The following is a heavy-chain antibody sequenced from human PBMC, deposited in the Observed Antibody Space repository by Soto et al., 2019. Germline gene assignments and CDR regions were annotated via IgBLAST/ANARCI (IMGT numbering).Heavy chain of an antibody. D-gene: IGHD5-12*01. CDR2: IWYDGSNK. Sequence: GGSLRLSCAASGFTFSSYGMHWVRQVPGKGLEWVAVIWYDGSNKYYADSVKGRFTISRDNSKNTLYLQMNSLRAEDTAVYYCARGSGYHDLYGMDVWGQGTTVTVSS. CDR1: GFTFSSYG. J-gene: IGHJ6*02. CDR3: ARGSGYHDLYGMDV. V-gene: IGHV3-33*01.